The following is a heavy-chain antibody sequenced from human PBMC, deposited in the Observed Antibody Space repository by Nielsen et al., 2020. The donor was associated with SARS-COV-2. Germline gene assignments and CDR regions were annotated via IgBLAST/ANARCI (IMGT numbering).Heavy chain of an antibody. Sequence: GESLKISCAASGFTFASYGIHWVRQVAGRGLEWVAIVSRDGSGTFYVDSVKGRFTISRDNSKNTVYLQMNSLRAEDTAVYHCAKDVWSGAHQIGPDYWGQGTLVTVSS. CDR3: AKDVWSGAHQIGPDY. CDR2: VSRDGSGT. J-gene: IGHJ4*02. V-gene: IGHV3-30*18. CDR1: GFTFASYG. D-gene: IGHD3-3*01.